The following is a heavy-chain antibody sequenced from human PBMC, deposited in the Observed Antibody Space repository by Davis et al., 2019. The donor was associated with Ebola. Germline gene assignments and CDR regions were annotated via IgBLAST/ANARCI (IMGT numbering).Heavy chain of an antibody. D-gene: IGHD1-26*01. CDR1: GFIFSNYA. Sequence: GESLKISCTVSGFIFSNYAMSWVRQAPGKGLEWISGISESGDRTYYADSVKGRFTISRDNSKDTLYLQMNSLRAEDTAVYYCARGRGSYYFDYWGQGTLVTVSS. CDR2: ISESGDRT. CDR3: ARGRGSYYFDY. V-gene: IGHV3-23*01. J-gene: IGHJ4*02.